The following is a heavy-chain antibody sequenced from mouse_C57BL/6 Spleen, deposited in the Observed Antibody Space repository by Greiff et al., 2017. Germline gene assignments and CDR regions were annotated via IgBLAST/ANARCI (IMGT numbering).Heavy chain of an antibody. CDR2: IYPRSGNT. V-gene: IGHV1-81*01. J-gene: IGHJ2*01. D-gene: IGHD1-1*01. Sequence: QVQLKQSGAELARPGASVKLSCKASGYTFTSYGISWVKQRTGQGLEWIGEIYPRSGNTYYNEKFKGKATLTADKSSSTAYMELRSLTSEDSAVYFCSRVYYGISYGFWGPGTTLTVSS. CDR1: GYTFTSYG. CDR3: SRVYYGISYGF.